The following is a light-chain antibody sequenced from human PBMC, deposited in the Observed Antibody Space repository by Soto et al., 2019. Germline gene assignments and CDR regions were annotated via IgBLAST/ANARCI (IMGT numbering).Light chain of an antibody. V-gene: IGKV3-11*01. CDR1: PSVSSY. CDR3: QQRSNWLFT. J-gene: IGKJ3*01. Sequence: EIVLTQSPATLSLSPGERATLSCRASPSVSSYLAWYQQKPGQAPKLLIYDASNRVTGIPARFSGSGSGTDFTLTISSLEPEDFAVYYCQQRSNWLFTFGPGTKVDIK. CDR2: DAS.